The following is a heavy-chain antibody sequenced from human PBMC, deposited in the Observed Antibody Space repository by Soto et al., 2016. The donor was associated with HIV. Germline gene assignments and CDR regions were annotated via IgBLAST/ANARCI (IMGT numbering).Heavy chain of an antibody. CDR3: ARDRRDYYGSGPAYTGMDV. J-gene: IGHJ6*02. CDR1: GFTVSINY. V-gene: IGHV3-66*01. D-gene: IGHD3-10*01. Sequence: EVQLVESGGGLVQPGGSLRLSCAVSGFTVSINYMTWVRQAPGKGLEWVSVIYSGGITYYADSVKGRFTIPRDNSKNTLYLQMNSLRAEDTAVYYCARDRRDYYGSGPAYTGMDVWGQGTTVTVSS. CDR2: IYSGGIT.